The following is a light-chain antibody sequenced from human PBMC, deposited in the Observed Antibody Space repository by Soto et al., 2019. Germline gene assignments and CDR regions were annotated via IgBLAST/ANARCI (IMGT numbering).Light chain of an antibody. Sequence: EIVMTQSPATLSVSPGERATLSCRASQSVSSNLAWYQQKPGQAPRLLIYGASTRATGIPARFSGSGSGTEFTLTISSLQSEDFALYYCQQYNDWPPEDTFGQGTKLEIK. CDR3: QQYNDWPPEDT. CDR2: GAS. CDR1: QSVSSN. J-gene: IGKJ2*01. V-gene: IGKV3-15*01.